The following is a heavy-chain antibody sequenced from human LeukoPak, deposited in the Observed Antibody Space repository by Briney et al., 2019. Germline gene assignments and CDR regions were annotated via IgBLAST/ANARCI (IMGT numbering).Heavy chain of an antibody. CDR2: MNPNSGRT. CDR1: GYTLTSYD. V-gene: IGHV1-8*01. Sequence: ASVKVSCKSSGYTLTSYDINWVRQATGQGLEWMGWMNPNSGRTGYAQNFQGRITITRNTSISTAYMELSSLRSEDTAVYYCTRETSSRYFDYWGQGTLVTVSS. J-gene: IGHJ4*02. CDR3: TRETSSRYFDY.